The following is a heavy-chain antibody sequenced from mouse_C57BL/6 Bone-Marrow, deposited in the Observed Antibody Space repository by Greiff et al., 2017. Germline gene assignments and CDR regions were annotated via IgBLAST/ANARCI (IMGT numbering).Heavy chain of an antibody. Sequence: VQLQQPGAELVKPGASVKMSCKASGYTFTSYWITWVKQRPGQGLEWIGDIYPGSGSTNYNEKFKSKATLTVDTSSSTAYMQLSSLPSEDSAVYYCARNPDYYGSSYFDYWGQGTTLTVSS. D-gene: IGHD1-1*01. J-gene: IGHJ2*01. CDR2: IYPGSGST. CDR1: GYTFTSYW. CDR3: ARNPDYYGSSYFDY. V-gene: IGHV1-55*01.